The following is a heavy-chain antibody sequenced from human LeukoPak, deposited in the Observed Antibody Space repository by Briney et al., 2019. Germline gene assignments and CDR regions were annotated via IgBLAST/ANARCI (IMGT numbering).Heavy chain of an antibody. V-gene: IGHV4-59*01. CDR1: GSSISSYY. Sequence: SETLSLTCTVSGSSISSYYWSWIRQPPGKGLEWIGYIYYSGSTNYNPSLKSRVTISVDTSKNQFSLKLSSVTAADTAVYYCARAQTYLQLRDWGQGTLVTVSS. CDR3: ARAQTYLQLRD. D-gene: IGHD5-24*01. CDR2: IYYSGST. J-gene: IGHJ4*02.